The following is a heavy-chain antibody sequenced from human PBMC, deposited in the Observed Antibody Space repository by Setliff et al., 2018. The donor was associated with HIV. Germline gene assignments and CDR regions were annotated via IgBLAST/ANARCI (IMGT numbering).Heavy chain of an antibody. CDR3: ASRWGSYYDTNGHPFDY. CDR2: MYHSGST. Sequence: SETLSLTGSVSGHSIRSGYYWGWIRQPPGKGLEWIGTMYHSGSTYYNPSLQGRVTMFFDTSEDHFSLRLSSVTAADTAVYYCASRWGSYYDTNGHPFDYWGQGTLVTVSS. V-gene: IGHV4-38-2*01. CDR1: GHSIRSGYY. D-gene: IGHD3-22*01. J-gene: IGHJ4*02.